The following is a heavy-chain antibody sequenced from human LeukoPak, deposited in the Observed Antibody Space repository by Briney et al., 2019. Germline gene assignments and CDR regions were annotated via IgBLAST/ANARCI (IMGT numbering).Heavy chain of an antibody. CDR1: GSTSTSYY. CDR3: ARGVEMVNWRDAFDI. Sequence: ASGEISYKAVGSTSTSYYMHWVRQAPGQGLEWMGIINPSGGSTSYAQKFQGRVTMTRDPSTSTVYMELSSLRSEDTAVYYCARGVEMVNWRDAFDIWGQGTMVTVSS. V-gene: IGHV1-46*01. J-gene: IGHJ3*02. CDR2: INPSGGST. D-gene: IGHD5-24*01.